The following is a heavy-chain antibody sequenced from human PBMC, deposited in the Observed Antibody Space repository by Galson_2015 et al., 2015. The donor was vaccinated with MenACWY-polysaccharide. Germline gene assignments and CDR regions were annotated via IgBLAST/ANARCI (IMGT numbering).Heavy chain of an antibody. D-gene: IGHD2-2*01. J-gene: IGHJ4*02. Sequence: SLRLSCAASGFTFSNAWMSWVRQAPGKRLEWVANIRQDGNEKYYLDSVKGRFTISRDNAKSSLYLQMNSLRAEDTAVYYCARVSMPTYFDYWGQGTLFTVSS. CDR1: GFTFSNAW. CDR2: IRQDGNEK. V-gene: IGHV3-7*01. CDR3: ARVSMPTYFDY.